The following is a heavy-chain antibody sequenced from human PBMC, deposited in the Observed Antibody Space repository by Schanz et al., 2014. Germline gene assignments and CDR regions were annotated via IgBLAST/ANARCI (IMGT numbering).Heavy chain of an antibody. J-gene: IGHJ3*01. Sequence: EVQLVESGGGLLQPGRSLRLSCAASGFAFGDHAVHWVRQAPGKGLEWLGLIRSKAYGGTTYYAASVEGRFTISRDESKNSVYLQMNSLQTDDTAVYYCFSMHYGNSVYWGQGTMVTVSS. D-gene: IGHD1-7*01. CDR1: GFAFGDHA. V-gene: IGHV3-49*04. CDR2: IRSKAYGGTT. CDR3: FSMHYGNSVY.